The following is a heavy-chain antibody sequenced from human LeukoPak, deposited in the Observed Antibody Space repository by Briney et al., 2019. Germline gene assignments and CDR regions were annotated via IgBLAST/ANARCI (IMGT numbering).Heavy chain of an antibody. J-gene: IGHJ6*02. CDR2: ISSDGSNR. CDR3: ARGRPYGMDV. V-gene: IGHV3-74*01. CDR1: EFMFSSYW. Sequence: GGSLRLSWAASEFMFSSYWMNWVRQAPGKGLVWVSRISSDGSNRVYADFVKGRFTISRDNAKNTLYLQMDSLRAEDTAIYYCARGRPYGMDVWGQGTTVTVSS.